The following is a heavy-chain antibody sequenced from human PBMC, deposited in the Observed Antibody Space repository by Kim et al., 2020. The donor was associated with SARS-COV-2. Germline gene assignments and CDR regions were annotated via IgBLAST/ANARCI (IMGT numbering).Heavy chain of an antibody. Sequence: AETLSLTCTVSGGSISSYYWSWIRQPPGKGLEWIGYIYYSGSTTYNPSLKSRVTISVDTSKNQFSLKLSSVTAADTAVYYCARSVGGGNSFGPFDYWGQGTLVTVSS. V-gene: IGHV4-59*01. CDR3: ARSVGGGNSFGPFDY. CDR2: IYYSGST. D-gene: IGHD2-21*02. CDR1: GGSISSYY. J-gene: IGHJ4*02.